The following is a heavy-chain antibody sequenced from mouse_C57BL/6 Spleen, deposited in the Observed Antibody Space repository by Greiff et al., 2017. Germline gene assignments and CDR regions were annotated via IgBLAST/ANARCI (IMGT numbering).Heavy chain of an antibody. CDR3: ARPLYGSRPNWYFDV. CDR2: IDPNGGGT. Sequence: QVQLQQPGAELVKPGASVKLSCKASGYTFTSYWMHWVKQRPGRGLEWIGRIDPNGGGTKYNEKFKSKATLTVDKPSSTAYMQLSSLTSEDSAVYYCARPLYGSRPNWYFDVWGTGTTVTVSS. D-gene: IGHD1-1*01. V-gene: IGHV1-72*01. CDR1: GYTFTSYW. J-gene: IGHJ1*03.